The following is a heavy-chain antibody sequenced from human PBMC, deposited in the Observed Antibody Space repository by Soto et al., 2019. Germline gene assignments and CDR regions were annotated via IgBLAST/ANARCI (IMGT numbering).Heavy chain of an antibody. V-gene: IGHV3-33*01. CDR2: IWYDGSNK. J-gene: IGHJ4*02. CDR1: GFTFSSYG. D-gene: IGHD3-10*01. CDR3: ARLHYYGSGSYYSDY. Sequence: GGSLRLSCAASGFTFSSYGMHWVRQAPGKGLEWVAVIWYDGSNKYYADSVKGRFTISRDNSKNTLYLQMNSLRAEDTAVYYCARLHYYGSGSYYSDYWGQGTLVTVSS.